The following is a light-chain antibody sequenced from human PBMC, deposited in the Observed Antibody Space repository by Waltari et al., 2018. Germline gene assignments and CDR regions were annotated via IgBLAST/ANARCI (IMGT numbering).Light chain of an antibody. Sequence: DIVMTQSPASLAVSLGERATINCKYSQSVLYSSNNKNYLAWYQQKPGQPPKLLIYWASTRESGVPDRFSGSGSGTDFTLTISSLQAEDVAVYYCQQYYSTPYTFGQGTKLEIK. CDR1: QSVLYSSNNKNY. CDR2: WAS. CDR3: QQYYSTPYT. V-gene: IGKV4-1*01. J-gene: IGKJ2*01.